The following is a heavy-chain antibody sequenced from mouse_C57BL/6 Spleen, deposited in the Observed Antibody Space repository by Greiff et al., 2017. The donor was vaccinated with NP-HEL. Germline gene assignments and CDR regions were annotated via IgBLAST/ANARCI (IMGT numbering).Heavy chain of an antibody. CDR3: ARWGAAQVPYAMDY. Sequence: VQLQQSGPELVKPGASVKISCKASGYSFTDYNMNWVKQSNGQSLEWIGVINPNYGTTSYNQKFKGKATLTVDQSSSTAYMQLNSLTSEDSAVYYCARWGAAQVPYAMDYWGQGTSVTVSS. J-gene: IGHJ4*01. CDR2: INPNYGTT. D-gene: IGHD3-2*02. CDR1: GYSFTDYN. V-gene: IGHV1-39*01.